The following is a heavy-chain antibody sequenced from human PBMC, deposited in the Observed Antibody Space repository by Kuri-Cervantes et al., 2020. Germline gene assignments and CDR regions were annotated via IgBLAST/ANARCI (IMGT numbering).Heavy chain of an antibody. Sequence: ASVKVSCKASGYTFTSYAMHWVRQAPGQRLEWMGWINAGNGNTKYSQKFQGRVTITRDTSASTAYMELSSLRSEDTAVYYCARSTSGYDDDAFDIWGQGTMVTVSS. CDR2: INAGNGNT. D-gene: IGHD5-12*01. V-gene: IGHV1-3*01. CDR1: GYTFTSYA. J-gene: IGHJ3*02. CDR3: ARSTSGYDDDAFDI.